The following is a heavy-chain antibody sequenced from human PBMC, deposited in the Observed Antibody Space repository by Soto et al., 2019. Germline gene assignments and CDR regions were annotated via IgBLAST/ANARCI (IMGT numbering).Heavy chain of an antibody. CDR1: GYTFTSYG. CDR2: ISAYNGNT. J-gene: IGHJ5*02. CDR3: ARDRRPGDWFDP. V-gene: IGHV1-18*01. Sequence: QVQLVQSGAEVKKPGASVKVSCKASGYTFTSYGIIWVRQAPGQVREWMGWISAYNGNTNYAQKLQGRVTMTTDTSTSTGYLGLRSLRSDDTAVYYCARDRRPGDWFDPWGQGTLVTVSS. D-gene: IGHD6-6*01.